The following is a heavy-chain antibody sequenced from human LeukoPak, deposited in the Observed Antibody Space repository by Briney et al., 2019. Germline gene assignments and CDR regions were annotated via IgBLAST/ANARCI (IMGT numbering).Heavy chain of an antibody. CDR2: INHSGST. CDR3: ARSRRSWSTFDY. CDR1: SGSFSGYY. V-gene: IGHV4-34*01. D-gene: IGHD6-13*01. J-gene: IGHJ4*02. Sequence: SETLSLTCAVYSGSFSGYYWSWIRQPPGKGLEWIGEINHSGSTNYNPSLKSRVTISVDTSKNQFSLKLTSVTATDTAVYYCARSRRSWSTFDYWGQGTLVTVSS.